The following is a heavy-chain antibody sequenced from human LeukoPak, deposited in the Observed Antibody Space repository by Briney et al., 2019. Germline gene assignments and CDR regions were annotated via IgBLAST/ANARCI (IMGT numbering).Heavy chain of an antibody. CDR3: ASRTRPDVGAFDI. D-gene: IGHD6-6*01. Sequence: ASVKVSWKASGYTFSVYFINWVRQAPGQGLEWMGIIYPSGGRTNYAQKFQGRVTMTRDMSTSTVYMELSSLRSEDTAVYYCASRTRPDVGAFDIWGQGTMVTASS. J-gene: IGHJ3*02. CDR2: IYPSGGRT. CDR1: GYTFSVYF. V-gene: IGHV1-46*01.